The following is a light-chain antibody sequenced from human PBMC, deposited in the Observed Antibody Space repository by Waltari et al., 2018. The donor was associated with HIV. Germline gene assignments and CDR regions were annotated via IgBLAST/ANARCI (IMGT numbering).Light chain of an antibody. CDR1: QDIRNY. J-gene: IGKJ1*01. V-gene: IGKV1-33*01. Sequence: DIQMTQSPSSLSASVGDRLTITCQASQDIRNYLNWYQQKPGKAPKLLIYDTSKLERGVPSRFSGTGSGTYFTFTISGLQPEEVATYYCQQYHSLKAFGQGTKVEI. CDR3: QQYHSLKA. CDR2: DTS.